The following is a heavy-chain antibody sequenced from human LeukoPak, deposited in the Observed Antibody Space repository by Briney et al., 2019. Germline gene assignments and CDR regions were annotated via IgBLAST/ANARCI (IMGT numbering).Heavy chain of an antibody. J-gene: IGHJ4*02. CDR1: GGSVSSYY. D-gene: IGHD4-17*01. V-gene: IGHV4-4*07. CDR2: IYPSGTT. CDR3: ADDYGD. Sequence: SETLSLTCSVSGGSVSSYYWSWIRQPAGKGLEWIGRIYPSGTTHYNPSLRSRVTMSVDTSKNQSSLKLTSVTAADTAVYYCADDYGDWGQGTLVTVSS.